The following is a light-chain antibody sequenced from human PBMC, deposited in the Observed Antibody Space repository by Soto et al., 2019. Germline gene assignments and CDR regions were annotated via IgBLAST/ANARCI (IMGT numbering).Light chain of an antibody. Sequence: SYELSQPLSVSVALGQTARIPCGGNNIVSKSVHWYQQKPGQAPVLVIFRDSNRPSGIPERFSGSNSGNAATLTISRAQAGDEADYYCQVWDSNTVIFGGGTKLTVL. J-gene: IGLJ2*01. V-gene: IGLV3-9*01. CDR2: RDS. CDR3: QVWDSNTVI. CDR1: NIVSKS.